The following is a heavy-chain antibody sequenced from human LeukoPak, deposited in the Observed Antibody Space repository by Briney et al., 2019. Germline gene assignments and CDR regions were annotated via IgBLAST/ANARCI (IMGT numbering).Heavy chain of an antibody. J-gene: IGHJ4*02. Sequence: LSGGSLRLSCAASGFTFSSYWMSWVRQAPGKGLEWVANIKQDGSEKYYVDSVKGRFTISRDNAKNTLYLQMNSLRAEDTAVYYCAKSLVLFRSSSSDFDYWGQGTLVTVSS. V-gene: IGHV3-7*03. D-gene: IGHD6-6*01. CDR2: IKQDGSEK. CDR3: AKSLVLFRSSSSDFDY. CDR1: GFTFSSYW.